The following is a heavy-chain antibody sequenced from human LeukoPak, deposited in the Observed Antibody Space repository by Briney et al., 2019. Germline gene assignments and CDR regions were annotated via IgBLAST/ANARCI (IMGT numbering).Heavy chain of an antibody. CDR2: IYYSGST. D-gene: IGHD2-2*01. J-gene: IGHJ6*02. CDR3: ARDRRVRCSSTSCYGANYYCYGMDV. CDR1: GGSISSGGYY. V-gene: IGHV4-31*03. Sequence: SETLSLTCTVSGGSISSGGYYWGWIRQHPGTGLEWIGYIYYSGSTYYNPSLKSRVTISVDTSKNQFSLKLSSVTAADTAVYYCARDRRVRCSSTSCYGANYYCYGMDVWGQGTTVTVSS.